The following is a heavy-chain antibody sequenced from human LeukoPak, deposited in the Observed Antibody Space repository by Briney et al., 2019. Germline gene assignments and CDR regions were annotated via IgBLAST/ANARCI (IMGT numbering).Heavy chain of an antibody. V-gene: IGHV3-66*01. CDR2: IYSGDST. J-gene: IGHJ4*02. D-gene: IGHD3-10*01. CDR1: GFTVSSYY. Sequence: GGSLRLSCAASGFTVSSYYMSWVRQAPGKWLEWVSVIYSGDSTYYADSVKGRFTISRDNSKHTLFLQMNSLRAEDTAVYYCARDLGYYYGSGRPQEGYWGQGTLVTVSS. CDR3: ARDLGYYYGSGRPQEGY.